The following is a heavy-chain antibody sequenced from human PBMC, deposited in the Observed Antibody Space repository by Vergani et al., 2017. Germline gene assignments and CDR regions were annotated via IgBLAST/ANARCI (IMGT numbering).Heavy chain of an antibody. CDR2: IYYSGST. Sequence: QVQLQESAPGLVKPSETLSLTCTVSGGSISSYYWSWIRQPPGKGLEWIGYIYYSGSTNYNPSLKSRVTISVDTSKNHFSMKLTSVTAADTAVYYCARSPTVTTWGDAFDIWGQGTVVTVSS. V-gene: IGHV4-59*01. D-gene: IGHD4-17*01. CDR1: GGSISSYY. J-gene: IGHJ3*02. CDR3: ARSPTVTTWGDAFDI.